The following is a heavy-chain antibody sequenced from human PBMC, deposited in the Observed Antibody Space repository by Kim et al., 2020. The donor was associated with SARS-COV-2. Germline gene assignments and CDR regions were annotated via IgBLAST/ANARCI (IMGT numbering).Heavy chain of an antibody. CDR3: TGYGLDY. V-gene: IGHV3-15*01. D-gene: IGHD5-12*01. J-gene: IGHJ4*02. CDR2: DGGTP. Sequence: DGGTPDYSAPVEGRFTISRDDSKGTLYLQMGSLKNEDTAVYFCTGYGLDYWGQGMLVTVSS.